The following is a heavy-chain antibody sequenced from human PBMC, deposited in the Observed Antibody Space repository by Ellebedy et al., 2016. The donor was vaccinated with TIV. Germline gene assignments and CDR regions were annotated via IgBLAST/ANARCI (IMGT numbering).Heavy chain of an antibody. V-gene: IGHV1-2*04. D-gene: IGHD6-6*01. J-gene: IGHJ6*02. CDR2: INPNSGGT. CDR1: GYTFTGYY. Sequence: ASVKVSCKASGYTFTGYYVHWVRQAPGQGLEWMGWINPNSGGTNYAQKFQGWVTMTRDTSISTAYMELSRLRSDDTAVYYCAREQQLDAPYYYYGMDVWGQGTTVTVSS. CDR3: AREQQLDAPYYYYGMDV.